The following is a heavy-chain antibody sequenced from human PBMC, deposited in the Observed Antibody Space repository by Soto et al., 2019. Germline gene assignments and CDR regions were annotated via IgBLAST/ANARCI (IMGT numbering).Heavy chain of an antibody. D-gene: IGHD1-26*01. Sequence: PGGSLRLSCAASGFTFSHYAMHWVRQAPGKGLEWVALMSYDGSNEYYADSVKGRFTISRDNSKNTLYLQMNSLRAEDTAVYYCAKDGSHKFDYWGQGTLVTVSS. CDR1: GFTFSHYA. CDR3: AKDGSHKFDY. V-gene: IGHV3-30*18. CDR2: MSYDGSNE. J-gene: IGHJ4*02.